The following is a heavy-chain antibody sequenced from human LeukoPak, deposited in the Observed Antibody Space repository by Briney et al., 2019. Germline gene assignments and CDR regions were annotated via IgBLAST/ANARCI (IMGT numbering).Heavy chain of an antibody. CDR3: AREITLVYCTNGVCSRNWFDP. CDR2: ITGSSTYI. V-gene: IGHV3-21*01. CDR1: GFTFSNYT. Sequence: GGSLTHSCAASGFTFSNYTINWVRQAPCKGLAWVSSITGSSTYIFYADTVNGRLTVSRDNAKNSLYLQMNSLRAEDTAVYYCAREITLVYCTNGVCSRNWFDPWGQGTLVTVSS. J-gene: IGHJ5*02. D-gene: IGHD2-8*01.